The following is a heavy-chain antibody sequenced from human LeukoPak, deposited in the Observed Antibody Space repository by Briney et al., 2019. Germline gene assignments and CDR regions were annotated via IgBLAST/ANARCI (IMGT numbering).Heavy chain of an antibody. CDR2: MSNSGST. CDR1: GGSISSSSYY. Sequence: SETLSLTCTVSGGSISSSSYYWGWIRQSPGKGLEWIGTMSNSGSTYYNPSLKSRVTISGDTAKNQFSLRLSSVTAADTAVYYCARRSQAAAGRGIDYWGQGTLVTVSS. J-gene: IGHJ4*02. CDR3: ARRSQAAAGRGIDY. V-gene: IGHV4-39*01. D-gene: IGHD6-13*01.